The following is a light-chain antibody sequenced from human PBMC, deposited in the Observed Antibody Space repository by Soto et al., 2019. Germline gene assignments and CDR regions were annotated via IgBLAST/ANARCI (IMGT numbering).Light chain of an antibody. CDR3: QQRSNWPPS. CDR1: QSISNY. Sequence: EIVLTQSPATLSLSPGERVTLSCRASQSISNYLAWYQQKPGQAPRLLIYDASKRATGIPARFSGSGSGTDFTPTISSREAEDFAAYYCQQRSNWPPSFGQGNRVEIK. CDR2: DAS. J-gene: IGKJ5*01. V-gene: IGKV3-11*01.